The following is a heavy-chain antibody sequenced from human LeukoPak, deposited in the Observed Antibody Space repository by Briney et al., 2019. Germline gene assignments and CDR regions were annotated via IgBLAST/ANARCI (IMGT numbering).Heavy chain of an antibody. D-gene: IGHD3-22*01. CDR2: ISGSGGST. Sequence: PGGSLRLSCAASGFTFSSYAMSWVRQAPGKGLEWVSAISGSGGSTYYADSVEGRFTISRDNSKNTLYLQMNSLRAEDTAVYYCARVFGYYYDSSGPPQDYWGQGTLVTVSS. J-gene: IGHJ4*02. CDR1: GFTFSSYA. V-gene: IGHV3-23*01. CDR3: ARVFGYYYDSSGPPQDY.